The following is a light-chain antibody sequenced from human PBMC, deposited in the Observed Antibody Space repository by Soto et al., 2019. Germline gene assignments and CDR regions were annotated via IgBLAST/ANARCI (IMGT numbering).Light chain of an antibody. J-gene: IGLJ2*01. CDR2: YDD. CDR3: AAWDDSLNGQV. CDR1: SSNIGTNA. V-gene: IGLV1-36*01. Sequence: QSVLTQPPSVSEAPRQRVTISCSGSSSNIGTNAVNWYQQLPGKAPKLLIYYDDLLPSGVSDRFSGSKSGTSASLAISGLQSDDEADYYCAAWDDSLNGQVFGGGTKVTVL.